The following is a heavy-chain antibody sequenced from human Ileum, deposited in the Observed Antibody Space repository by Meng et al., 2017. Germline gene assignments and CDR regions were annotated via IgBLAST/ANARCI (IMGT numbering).Heavy chain of an antibody. D-gene: IGHD3-10*01. CDR3: ARERRHYYGSGSFDY. Sequence: QVQLQESGPGLVKPSQTLSLTCSVSGGSFSSDNYHWTWIRQTPGKGLEWIGLTYYNGSPFYNPSLRSRVTISVDTSKDQFSLKLTSVTAADTAVYYCARERRHYYGSGSFDYWGQGILVTVSS. CDR2: TYYNGSP. CDR1: GGSFSSDNYH. J-gene: IGHJ4*02. V-gene: IGHV4-30-4*01.